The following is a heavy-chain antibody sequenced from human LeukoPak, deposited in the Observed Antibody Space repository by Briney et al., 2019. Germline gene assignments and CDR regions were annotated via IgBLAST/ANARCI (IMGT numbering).Heavy chain of an antibody. D-gene: IGHD1-26*01. V-gene: IGHV4-39*07. CDR2: INNRGST. CDR1: GGSISGNNYY. CDR3: AKDRSDAFDI. J-gene: IGHJ3*02. Sequence: SETLSLTCTVSGGSISGNNYYWGWIRQAPGEGLEWIGSINNRGSTYYNPSLKSRVTILVDTSKSQFSLKLSSVTAADTAVYYCAKDRSDAFDIWGQGTMVTVSS.